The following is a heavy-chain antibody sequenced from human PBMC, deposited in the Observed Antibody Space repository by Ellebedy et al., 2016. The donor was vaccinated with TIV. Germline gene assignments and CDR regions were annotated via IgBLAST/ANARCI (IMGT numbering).Heavy chain of an antibody. D-gene: IGHD3-3*01. CDR1: GGSISSSNW. V-gene: IGHV4-4*02. CDR2: IYYSGST. CDR3: ARVGYDFWSGYYDGHNWFDP. J-gene: IGHJ5*02. Sequence: MPSETLSLTCAVSGGSISSSNWWSWVRQPPGKGLEWIGYIYYSGSTNYNPSLKSRVTISVDTSKNQFSLKLSSVTAADTAVYYCARVGYDFWSGYYDGHNWFDPWGQGTLVTVSS.